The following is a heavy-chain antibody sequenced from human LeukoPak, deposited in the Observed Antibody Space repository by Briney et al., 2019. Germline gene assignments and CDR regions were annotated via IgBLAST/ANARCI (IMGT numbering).Heavy chain of an antibody. D-gene: IGHD4-17*01. CDR1: GGSMSPYH. Sequence: PSETLSLTCTVSGGSMSPYHWGWIRQPPGKGLEWTGYIYYSGSTNYNPSLKSRVTISVDTSKNQFSLKLSSVTAADTAVYYCASYTVTTGNYWGQGTLVTVSS. J-gene: IGHJ4*02. CDR2: IYYSGST. V-gene: IGHV4-59*12. CDR3: ASYTVTTGNY.